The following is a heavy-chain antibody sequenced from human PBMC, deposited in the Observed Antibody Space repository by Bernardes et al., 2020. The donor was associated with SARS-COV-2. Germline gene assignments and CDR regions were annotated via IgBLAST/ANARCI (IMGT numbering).Heavy chain of an antibody. CDR1: GFTFSSYW. J-gene: IGHJ4*02. CDR2: INGDGRTT. D-gene: IGHD5-18*01. V-gene: IGHV3-74*03. Sequence: GWSLRLSCAASGFTFSSYWMHWVSQAPGKGLVWVSRINGDGRTTTYAESVKGRFTISRDNAKNTLYLQMNSLRADDTADYYCVRGPSDGHGRFEYWGQGTLVTVSS. CDR3: VRGPSDGHGRFEY.